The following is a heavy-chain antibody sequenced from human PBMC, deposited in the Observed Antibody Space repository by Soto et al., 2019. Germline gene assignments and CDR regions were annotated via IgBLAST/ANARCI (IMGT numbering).Heavy chain of an antibody. Sequence: GGSLRLSCVASGFTFSNYAMSWVRQAPGKGLEWVSLITGGANSRPYYADSVKGRFSITRDNSKNTLYLQMNSLRVNDTALYYCMRGNGAWGQGTRVTVSS. V-gene: IGHV3-23*01. J-gene: IGHJ5*02. CDR3: MRGNGA. CDR1: GFTFSNYA. CDR2: ITGGANSRP.